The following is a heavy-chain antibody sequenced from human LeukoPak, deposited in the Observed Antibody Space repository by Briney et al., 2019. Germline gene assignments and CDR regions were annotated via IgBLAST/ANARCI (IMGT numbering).Heavy chain of an antibody. CDR3: ARALKTSDTCFRFDP. V-gene: IGHV1-2*02. D-gene: IGHD1-26*01. J-gene: IGHJ5*02. CDR2: INPKTGGT. Sequence: ASVKVSYKASGYTFSAYYIHWVRQAPGQGLEWMGWINPKTGGTSSAQRFLGRVTLTRDTSMTTVYMELSGLRYDDTAVYYCARALKTSDTCFRFDPWGQGTQVTVSS. CDR1: GYTFSAYY.